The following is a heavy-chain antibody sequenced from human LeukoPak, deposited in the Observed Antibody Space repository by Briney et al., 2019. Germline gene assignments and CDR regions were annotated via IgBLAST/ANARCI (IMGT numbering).Heavy chain of an antibody. D-gene: IGHD5-18*01. CDR3: AKDEKGRGYSYGYYDY. J-gene: IGHJ4*02. V-gene: IGHV3-23*01. CDR2: ISASGDST. Sequence: PGGSLRLSCAASGFTFSSCAMSWVRQAPGKGLEWVSTISASGDSTYSTDSVKGRFTISRDNSKHTLYLQMNSLRAEDTAVYYSAKDEKGRGYSYGYYDYWGQGTLVTVSS. CDR1: GFTFSSCA.